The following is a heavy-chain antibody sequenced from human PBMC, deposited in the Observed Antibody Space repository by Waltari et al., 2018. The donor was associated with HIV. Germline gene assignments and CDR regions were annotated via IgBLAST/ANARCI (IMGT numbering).Heavy chain of an antibody. D-gene: IGHD3-10*01. V-gene: IGHV4-38-2*01. CDR2: IFHTGTT. J-gene: IGHJ6*02. CDR1: VYSLRTGYF. CDR3: ARSEYFGSGSYSPDYYYGMAV. Sequence: VQMQESGPGLVKPSETLSLPRAVSVYSLRTGYFLASIRTPPGKGLEWIGNIFHTGTTYYNPSLKSRVTISLDTSKNQFSMKLTAVTAADTALYFCARSEYFGSGSYSPDYYYGMAVWGQGTTVTVSS.